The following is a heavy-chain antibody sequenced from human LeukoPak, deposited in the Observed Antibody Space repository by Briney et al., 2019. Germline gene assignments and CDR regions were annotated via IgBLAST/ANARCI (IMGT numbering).Heavy chain of an antibody. V-gene: IGHV4-61*01. D-gene: IGHD6-13*01. CDR2: IYYHGST. Sequence: SETLSLTCSVSGDPISGYSNYKWSWIRQPPGKGLEWIGYIYYHGSTNYNPSLKGRVTFSVDTSKNQFSLKLTSVTAADMAVYYCAREYSAFDYWGQGTLVTVSS. J-gene: IGHJ4*02. CDR1: GDPISGYSNYK. CDR3: AREYSAFDY.